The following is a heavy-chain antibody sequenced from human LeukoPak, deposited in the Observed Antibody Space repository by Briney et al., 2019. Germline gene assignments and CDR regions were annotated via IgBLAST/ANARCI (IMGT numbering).Heavy chain of an antibody. D-gene: IGHD5-18*01. Sequence: GGSLRLPCAASGFTFSSYAMSWVRQAPGKGLEWVSTISGSGGSTYYADSVKGRFTISRDNSKNTLYLQMNSLRAEDTAVYYCSRLPNNKVDYWGQGTLVTVSS. CDR1: GFTFSSYA. CDR2: ISGSGGST. CDR3: SRLPNNKVDY. V-gene: IGHV3-23*01. J-gene: IGHJ4*02.